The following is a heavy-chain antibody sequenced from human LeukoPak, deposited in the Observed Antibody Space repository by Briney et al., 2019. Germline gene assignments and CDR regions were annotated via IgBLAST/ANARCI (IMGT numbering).Heavy chain of an antibody. CDR3: ARDMGVAAAGPMAYYYSMDV. J-gene: IGHJ6*03. CDR1: GGSISTHY. D-gene: IGHD6-13*01. V-gene: IGHV4-4*07. Sequence: PSETLSLTCTVSGGSISTHYWSWIRQPAGKGLEWIGRIYTSGSTNYNPSLKSRVTMSVDTSKNQFSLKLSSVTAADTAVYYCARDMGVAAAGPMAYYYSMDVWGKGTTVTVSS. CDR2: IYTSGST.